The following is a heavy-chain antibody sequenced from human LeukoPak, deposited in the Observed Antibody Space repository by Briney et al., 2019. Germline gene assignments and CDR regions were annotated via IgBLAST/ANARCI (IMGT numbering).Heavy chain of an antibody. CDR3: AKVRGVAVAGYFDY. Sequence: GGSLRLSCAASGFTFSSYGMHWVRQAPGKGLEWVAVISYDGSNKYYADSVKGRFTISRDNSKNTLYLQMNSLRAEGTAVYYCAKVRGVAVAGYFDYWGQGTLVTVSS. CDR2: ISYDGSNK. CDR1: GFTFSSYG. V-gene: IGHV3-30*18. D-gene: IGHD6-19*01. J-gene: IGHJ4*02.